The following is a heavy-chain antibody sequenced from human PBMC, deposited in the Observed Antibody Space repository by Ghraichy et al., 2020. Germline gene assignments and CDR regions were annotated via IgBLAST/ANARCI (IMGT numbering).Heavy chain of an antibody. CDR2: INHSGST. CDR3: ARIYYDFWSGYSYHGDY. J-gene: IGHJ4*02. V-gene: IGHV4-34*01. D-gene: IGHD3-3*01. Sequence: SETLSLTCAVYGGSFSGYYWSWIRQPPGKGLEWIGEINHSGSTNYNPSLKSRVTISVDTSKNQFSLKLSSVTAADTAVYYCARIYYDFWSGYSYHGDYWGQGTLVTVSS. CDR1: GGSFSGYY.